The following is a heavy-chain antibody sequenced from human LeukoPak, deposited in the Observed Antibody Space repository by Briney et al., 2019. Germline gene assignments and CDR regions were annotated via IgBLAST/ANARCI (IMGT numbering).Heavy chain of an antibody. J-gene: IGHJ5*02. CDR2: MYYSGST. V-gene: IGHV4-30-4*01. CDR3: ARPYYYDSRIDP. Sequence: SETLSLTCTVSGGSISSGDYYWSWIRQPPGKGLEWIAYMYYSGSTYYNPSLKSRVTISADTSKNQLSLKLSSVTAADTAVYYCARPYYYDSRIDPWGQGILVTVSS. D-gene: IGHD3-22*01. CDR1: GGSISSGDYY.